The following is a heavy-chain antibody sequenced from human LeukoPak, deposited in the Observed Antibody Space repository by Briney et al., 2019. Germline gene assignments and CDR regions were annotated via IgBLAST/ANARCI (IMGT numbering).Heavy chain of an antibody. V-gene: IGHV1-69*02. CDR2: IIPILGIT. Sequence: SVKVSCKASGGTFTSYTISWVPQAPGQGLEWMGRIIPILGITNYAQKFQGRVTITADKSTSTAYMEVSSLRSEDTVIYYCARTVTTGNDAFDIWGQGTMVTVSS. CDR3: ARTVTTGNDAFDI. J-gene: IGHJ3*02. CDR1: GGTFTSYT. D-gene: IGHD4-17*01.